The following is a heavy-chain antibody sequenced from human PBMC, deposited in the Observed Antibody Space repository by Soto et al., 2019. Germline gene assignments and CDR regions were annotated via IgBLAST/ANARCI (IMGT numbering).Heavy chain of an antibody. CDR2: ISAYNGDT. V-gene: IGHV1-18*01. D-gene: IGHD2-21*02. Sequence: QVQLVQCGAELRKPGASVKVSCKASGYPFISYGFSWVRQAPGQGLEWLGWISAYNGDTKYEQKFQGRITMTTDTSTSTAYMEVRSLKSDDTAVYYCARDVAPPAIPLPVDYWGQGTLVTVSS. J-gene: IGHJ4*02. CDR1: GYPFISYG. CDR3: ARDVAPPAIPLPVDY.